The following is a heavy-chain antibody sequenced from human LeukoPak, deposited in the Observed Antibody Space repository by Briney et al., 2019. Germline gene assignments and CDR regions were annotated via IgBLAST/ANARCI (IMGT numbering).Heavy chain of an antibody. V-gene: IGHV1-69*01. CDR2: ITPIFGTA. J-gene: IGHJ5*02. Sequence: SVTVSCKASGGTFRSNAISWVRQAPGQGLEWMGGITPIFGTANYAQKFQGRVTITAVESMSTAYMELSSLRSEDTAVYYCATRLNYYGSFDPWGQGTLVTVSS. CDR1: GGTFRSNA. CDR3: ATRLNYYGSFDP. D-gene: IGHD3-10*01.